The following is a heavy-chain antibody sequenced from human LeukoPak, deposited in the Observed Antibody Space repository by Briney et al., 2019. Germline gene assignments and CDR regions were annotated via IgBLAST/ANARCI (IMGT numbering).Heavy chain of an antibody. D-gene: IGHD6-19*01. CDR1: GFTFSSYD. CDR3: ARGGYSSGWNYYYGMDV. V-gene: IGHV3-13*01. J-gene: IGHJ6*02. Sequence: PGGSLRLSCAASGFTFSSYDMHWVRQATGKGLEWVSAIGTAGDTYYPGSVKGRFTISRENAKNSLYLQMNSLRAGDTAVYYCARGGYSSGWNYYYGMDVWGQGTMVTVSS. CDR2: IGTAGDT.